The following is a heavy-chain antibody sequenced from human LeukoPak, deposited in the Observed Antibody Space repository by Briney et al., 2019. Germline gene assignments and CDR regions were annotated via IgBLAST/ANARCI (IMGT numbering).Heavy chain of an antibody. D-gene: IGHD1-1*01. Sequence: GGSLRLSCATSGFTFSGSAMHWVRQASGKGLEWIGRIRSKANNYATAYSASVEGRFIISRDDSKNTVYLQMNSLKTEDTAIYYCGRPLISTTGTGPGDYWGQGTQVTVSS. CDR3: GRPLISTTGTGPGDY. CDR2: IRSKANNYAT. J-gene: IGHJ4*02. V-gene: IGHV3-73*01. CDR1: GFTFSGSA.